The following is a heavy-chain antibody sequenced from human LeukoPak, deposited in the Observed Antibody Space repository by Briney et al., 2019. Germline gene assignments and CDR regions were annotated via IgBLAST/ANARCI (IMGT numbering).Heavy chain of an antibody. J-gene: IGHJ5*02. CDR1: GGSISSSSYY. V-gene: IGHV4-39*01. D-gene: IGHD1-26*01. CDR3: ASIVGATNS. Sequence: SETLSLTCTVSGGSISSSSYYWGWIRQPPGKGLEWIGSIYYSGSTYYNPSLKSRVTISVDTSKNQFALKLSSVTAADTAVYYCASIVGATNSWGQVTLVTVSS. CDR2: IYYSGST.